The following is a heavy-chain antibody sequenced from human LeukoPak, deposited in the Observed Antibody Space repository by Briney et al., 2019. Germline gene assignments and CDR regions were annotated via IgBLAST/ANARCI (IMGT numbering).Heavy chain of an antibody. D-gene: IGHD2-2*01. Sequence: PGGSLRLSCAASGFTFSSYWMSWVRQAPGKGLEWVANIKQDGSEKYYVDSVKGRFTISRDNAKNSLYLQMNSLRAEDTAVYYCARVVCSSTSCSGGGYAFDIWGQGTMVTVSS. CDR3: ARVVCSSTSCSGGGYAFDI. V-gene: IGHV3-7*01. CDR2: IKQDGSEK. CDR1: GFTFSSYW. J-gene: IGHJ3*02.